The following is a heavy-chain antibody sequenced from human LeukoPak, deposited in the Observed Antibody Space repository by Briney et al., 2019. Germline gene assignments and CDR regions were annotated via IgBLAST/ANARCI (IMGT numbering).Heavy chain of an antibody. CDR3: ARAGGVMVVDWYFDY. V-gene: IGHV1-18*01. J-gene: IGHJ4*02. CDR2: ISVCDGNT. CDR1: GYTFSSYG. Sequence: ASVKVSCKASGYTFSSYGISWVRQAPGQGLEWMGWISVCDGNTNYAQKVQGRVTMTTDTSTSTVYMELRSLRSDDTAVYYCARAGGVMVVDWYFDYWGQGTLVTVSS. D-gene: IGHD3-16*02.